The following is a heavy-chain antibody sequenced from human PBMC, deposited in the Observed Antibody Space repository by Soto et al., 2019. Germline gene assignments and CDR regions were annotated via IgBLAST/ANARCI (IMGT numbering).Heavy chain of an antibody. CDR2: ISGSGGST. CDR1: GFTFSDYG. J-gene: IGHJ4*02. D-gene: IGHD3-22*01. V-gene: IGHV3-23*01. CDR3: AKDSDPLMIVVVITTPSYFDY. Sequence: PGGSLRLSCAASGFTFSDYGMHWVRQAPGKGLEWVSAISGSGGSTYYADSVKGRFTISRDNSKNTLYLQMKSLRAEDTAVYYCAKDSDPLMIVVVITTPSYFDYWGQGTLRTASS.